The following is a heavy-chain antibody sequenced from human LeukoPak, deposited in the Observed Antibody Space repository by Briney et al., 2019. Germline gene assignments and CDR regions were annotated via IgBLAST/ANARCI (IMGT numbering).Heavy chain of an antibody. CDR2: IYYSGST. J-gene: IGHJ5*02. CDR1: GGSICSGGYY. Sequence: PSETLSLTCTVSGGSICSGGYYWSWVRQHPGEGLEWIGYIYYSGSTYYNPSLKSRISMSVDTSKNQFSLKLNSVTAADTAVYYCARDLAAAGSFDPWGQGTLVTVSS. V-gene: IGHV4-31*03. D-gene: IGHD6-13*01. CDR3: ARDLAAAGSFDP.